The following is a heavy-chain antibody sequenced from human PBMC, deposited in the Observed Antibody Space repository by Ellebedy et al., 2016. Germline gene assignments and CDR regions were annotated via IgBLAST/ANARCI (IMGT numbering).Heavy chain of an antibody. CDR2: IYHSGST. Sequence: SETLSLXCTVSGGSIGSGGYSWSWIRQPPGKGLEWIGYIYHSGSTNYNPSLKSRVTISVDTSKNQFSLKLSSVTAADTAVYYCASGPRGWYSVVDAFDIWGQGTMVTVSS. V-gene: IGHV4-30-2*01. J-gene: IGHJ3*02. D-gene: IGHD6-19*01. CDR3: ASGPRGWYSVVDAFDI. CDR1: GGSIGSGGYS.